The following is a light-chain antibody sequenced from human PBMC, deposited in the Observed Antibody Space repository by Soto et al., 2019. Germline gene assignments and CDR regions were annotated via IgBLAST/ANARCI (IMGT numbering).Light chain of an antibody. J-gene: IGLJ3*02. V-gene: IGLV1-47*01. Sequence: QSVLTQPPSASGTPGQRVNISCSGGSSNIGLNYVYWYQQLPGTAPKLLIYKTGERPSGVPDRFSGSKSGTSASLAISGLRSEDEAEYFCSVWDNRLSCRVFGEWTKLTVL. CDR3: SVWDNRLSCRV. CDR1: SSNIGLNY. CDR2: KTG.